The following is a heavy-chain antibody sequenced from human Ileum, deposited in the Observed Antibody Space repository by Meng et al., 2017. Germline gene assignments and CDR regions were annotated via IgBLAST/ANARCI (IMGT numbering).Heavy chain of an antibody. CDR1: GGSVSSGIYY. V-gene: IGHV4-61*01. CDR3: ARDSGWFDH. CDR2: IYYSGSI. Sequence: QVKGQVLGPGLVRPSESLSLTCSGYGGSVSSGIYYWSWIRQPQGKGLEWIGYIYYSGSINYNPSLKSRVTISVDTSKNQFSLNLSSVTAADTAAYYCARDSGWFDHWGQGTLVTVSS. J-gene: IGHJ5*02.